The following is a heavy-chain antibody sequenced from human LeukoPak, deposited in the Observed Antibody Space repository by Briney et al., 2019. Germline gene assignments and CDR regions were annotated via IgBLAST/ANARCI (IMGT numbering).Heavy chain of an antibody. V-gene: IGHV4-59*08. CDR1: GDSISGYY. D-gene: IGHD4-17*01. CDR3: ARLATYVDFSD. J-gene: IGHJ4*02. CDR2: IFHSGST. Sequence: SETLSLTCTVSGDSISGYYWSWVRQPPGKGLEWIGYIFHSGSTKYNPSLESRVTISIDTSKNQFSLRLSSVTAADTAVYYCARLATYVDFSDWGQGTLVTVSS.